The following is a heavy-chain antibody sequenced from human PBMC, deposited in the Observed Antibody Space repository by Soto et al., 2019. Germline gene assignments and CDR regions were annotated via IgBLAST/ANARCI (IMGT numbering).Heavy chain of an antibody. CDR1: GFTFSDYY. J-gene: IGHJ3*02. Sequence: QVQLVESGGGLVKPGGSLRLSCAASGFTFSDYYMNWIRQAPGKGLEWVSYISSSSSYTNYADSVKGRFTISRDNAKNSLYLQMNSLRAEDTAVYYCARDTYDIVTGENDAFDIGGQGTRVTVSS. V-gene: IGHV3-11*05. D-gene: IGHD3-9*01. CDR2: ISSSSSYT. CDR3: ARDTYDIVTGENDAFDI.